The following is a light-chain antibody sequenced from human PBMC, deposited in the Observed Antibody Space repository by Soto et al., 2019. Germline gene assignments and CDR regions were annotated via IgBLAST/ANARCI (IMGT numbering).Light chain of an antibody. CDR1: QSVTDD. CDR3: QQYGNWPIT. Sequence: EILMTQSPATLSVSPGERATLSCRASQSVTDDVAWYQQTSGQPPRLLIYGAVTRAAGVPVRFSGSGSGTDFTLTISSLKAEDYGVYCCQQYGNWPITFCQGSKVDIK. CDR2: GAV. J-gene: IGKJ1*01. V-gene: IGKV3-15*01.